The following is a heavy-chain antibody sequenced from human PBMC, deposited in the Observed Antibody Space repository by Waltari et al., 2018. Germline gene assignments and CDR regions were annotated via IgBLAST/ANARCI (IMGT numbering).Heavy chain of an antibody. CDR3: AKEKRISYYDSSGQFDY. CDR1: GFTFSSYA. Sequence: EVQLLESGGGLVQPGGSLRLSCAASGFTFSSYAMSWVRQATGKGLEWVSVIYSGGDTYYADSVKGRFTISRDNSKNTLYLQMNSLRAEDTAVYFCAKEKRISYYDSSGQFDYWGQGTLVTVSS. V-gene: IGHV3-23*03. D-gene: IGHD3-22*01. J-gene: IGHJ4*02. CDR2: IYSGGDT.